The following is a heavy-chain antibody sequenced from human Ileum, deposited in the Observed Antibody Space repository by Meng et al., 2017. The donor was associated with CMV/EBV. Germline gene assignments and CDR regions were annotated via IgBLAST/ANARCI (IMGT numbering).Heavy chain of an antibody. CDR1: GGSMRSNNW. V-gene: IGHV4-4*02. CDR3: ARNTMYYDFWSGYIN. D-gene: IGHD3-3*01. CDR2: IYHSGST. J-gene: IGHJ4*02. Sequence: SGGSMRSNNWWSWVRQPPGKGLEWIGEIYHSGSTNYNPSLKSRVTISVDKSKNQFSLKLSSVTAADTAVYYCARNTMYYDFWSGYINWGQGTLVTVSS.